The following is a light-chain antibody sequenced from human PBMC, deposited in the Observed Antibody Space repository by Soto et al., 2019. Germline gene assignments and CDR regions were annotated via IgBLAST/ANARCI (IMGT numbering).Light chain of an antibody. CDR1: QAISNY. V-gene: IGKV1-9*01. CDR3: QQLNSYPIT. Sequence: DIQMTQSPSFLSASVGDRVTITCRASQAISNYLNWYQQKPGKAPNLLIFGAKTLQSGVPSRFSGSGSGTEFTLTISRLQPEDFATYYCQQLNSYPITFGQGTRLEIK. J-gene: IGKJ5*01. CDR2: GAK.